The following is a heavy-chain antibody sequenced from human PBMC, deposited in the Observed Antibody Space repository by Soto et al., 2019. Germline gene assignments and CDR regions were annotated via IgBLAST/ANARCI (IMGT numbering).Heavy chain of an antibody. CDR2: ISAYNGNI. CDR3: ARDAGAIVGVPAAINDIYYGMDV. Sequence: ASVKVSCKASGYTFSDYGISWVRQAPGQGLEWMGWISAYNGNIIYAQKLQGRVTMTTDTSTSTAYMELRSLRSDETAVYYCARDAGAIVGVPAAINDIYYGMDVWGQGTTVTVSS. V-gene: IGHV1-18*01. J-gene: IGHJ6*02. CDR1: GYTFSDYG. D-gene: IGHD2-2*01.